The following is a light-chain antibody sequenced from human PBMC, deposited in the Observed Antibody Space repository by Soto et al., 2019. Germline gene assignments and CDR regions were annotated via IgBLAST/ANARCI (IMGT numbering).Light chain of an antibody. CDR2: GAS. J-gene: IGKJ1*01. V-gene: IGKV3-20*01. CDR1: QSVSSSY. Sequence: EIVLTQSPATLSVSTGERATLSCRASQSVSSSYLAWYQQKPGQAPRLLIYGASTRASGIPDRFSGSGSGTDFTLTISRLEPEDSAVYYCQQYGSSPTWTFGQGTMVDIK. CDR3: QQYGSSPTWT.